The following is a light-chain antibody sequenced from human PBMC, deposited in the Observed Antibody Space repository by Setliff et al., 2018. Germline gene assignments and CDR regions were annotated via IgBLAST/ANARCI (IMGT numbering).Light chain of an antibody. CDR1: SGDVGGYDY. J-gene: IGLJ1*01. V-gene: IGLV2-14*01. CDR3: GSYTSINTLLYI. Sequence: ALTQPASVSGSPGQSITISCTGASGDVGGYDYVSWYQQHPGKAPKLMIYDVSNRPSGVSNRFSGSKSGNTASLTISGLQAEDEADYYCGSYTSINTLLYIFGTGTKV. CDR2: DVS.